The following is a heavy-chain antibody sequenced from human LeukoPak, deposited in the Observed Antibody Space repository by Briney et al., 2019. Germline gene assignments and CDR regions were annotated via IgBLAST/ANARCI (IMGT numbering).Heavy chain of an antibody. D-gene: IGHD3-3*01. Sequence: PSETLSLTCTVSGYSISSGYYWGWIRQPPGKGLEWIGSIYHSGSTYYNPSLKSRVTISVDTSENQFSLKLSSVTAADTAVYYCARDLYITIFGVVKGSDWFDPWGQGTLVTVSS. CDR3: ARDLYITIFGVVKGSDWFDP. V-gene: IGHV4-38-2*02. CDR2: IYHSGST. J-gene: IGHJ5*02. CDR1: GYSISSGYY.